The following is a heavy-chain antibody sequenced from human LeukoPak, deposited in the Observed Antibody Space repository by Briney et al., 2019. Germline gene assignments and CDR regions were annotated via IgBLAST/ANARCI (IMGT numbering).Heavy chain of an antibody. CDR1: GGSFSGYY. Sequence: SETLSLTCAVYGGSFSGYYCSWIRQPPGKGLHWIGEINHSGSTNYNPSLKSRVTISVDTSKNQFSLKLSSVTAADTAVYYCARGGRKPLLYPPSYWFDPWGQGTLVTVSS. CDR3: ARGGRKPLLYPPSYWFDP. V-gene: IGHV4-34*01. D-gene: IGHD2-2*02. J-gene: IGHJ5*02. CDR2: INHSGST.